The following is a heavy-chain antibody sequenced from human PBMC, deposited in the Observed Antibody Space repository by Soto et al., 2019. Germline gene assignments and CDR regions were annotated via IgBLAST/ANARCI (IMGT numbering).Heavy chain of an antibody. CDR3: GRGITMVRGVIVYYYYMDV. D-gene: IGHD3-10*01. J-gene: IGHJ6*03. Sequence: PSETLSLTCTVSGGSISSYYWSWIRQPPGKGLEWIGYIYYSGSTNYNPSLKSRVTISVDTSKNQFSLKLSSVTAADTAVYYCGRGITMVRGVIVYYYYMDVWGKGTTVTVSS. CDR1: GGSISSYY. V-gene: IGHV4-59*08. CDR2: IYYSGST.